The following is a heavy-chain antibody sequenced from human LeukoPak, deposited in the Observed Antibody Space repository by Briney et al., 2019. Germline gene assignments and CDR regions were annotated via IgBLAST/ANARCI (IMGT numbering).Heavy chain of an antibody. V-gene: IGHV3-7*01. D-gene: IGHD2-2*01. CDR3: ARGPRLGYCSSTSCYDDY. CDR2: IKEDGSEK. J-gene: IGHJ4*02. CDR1: GFTFSSSW. Sequence: GGSLRLSCAASGFTFSSSWMSWVRQAPGKGLEWVANIKEDGSEKYYVDSVKGRFTISRDNAKNSLYLQMNSLRAEDTAVYYCARGPRLGYCSSTSCYDDYWGQGTLVTVSS.